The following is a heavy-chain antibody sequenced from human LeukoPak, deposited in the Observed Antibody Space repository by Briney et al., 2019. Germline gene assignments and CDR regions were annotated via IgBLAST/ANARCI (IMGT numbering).Heavy chain of an antibody. Sequence: ITPSGGTTYYVDSVKGRFTISRDNSKNTLYLQMNSLRAEDTAVYYCASYVDTASPYYFDYWGQGTLVTVSS. D-gene: IGHD5-18*01. V-gene: IGHV3-23*01. CDR3: ASYVDTASPYYFDY. CDR2: ITPSGGTT. J-gene: IGHJ4*02.